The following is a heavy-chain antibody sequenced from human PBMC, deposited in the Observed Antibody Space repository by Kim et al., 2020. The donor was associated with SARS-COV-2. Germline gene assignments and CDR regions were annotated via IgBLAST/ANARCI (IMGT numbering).Heavy chain of an antibody. J-gene: IGHJ6*02. CDR1: GFIFSFHS. Sequence: GGSLRLSCAASGPASGFIFSFHSMNWVRQAPGKGLEWVSSISTTGDYIFYADSVKGRFTIARDNAQYSVSLQMSSLRVEDSAVYYCARDMRYCTSTSCYGQGDYGMDVWGQGTTVSVSS. CDR2: ISTTGDYI. D-gene: IGHD2-2*01. CDR3: ARDMRYCTSTSCYGQGDYGMDV. V-gene: IGHV3-21*01.